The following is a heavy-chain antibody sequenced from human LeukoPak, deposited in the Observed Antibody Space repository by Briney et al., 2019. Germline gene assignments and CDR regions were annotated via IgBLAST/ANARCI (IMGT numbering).Heavy chain of an antibody. CDR3: AREGSYCVGGDCYSFDF. CDR2: MHAGNGNT. V-gene: IGHV1-2*02. CDR1: GYRFVSHY. J-gene: IGHJ4*02. Sequence: ASVKVSCKASGYRFVSHYIHWVRQAPGQGPEWLGWMHAGNGNTRYPEKFEGRVTMTRDTSSNTAYMDLTSLRSDDTAVYYCAREGSYCVGGDCYSFDFWGQGTPVTVSS. D-gene: IGHD2-21*02.